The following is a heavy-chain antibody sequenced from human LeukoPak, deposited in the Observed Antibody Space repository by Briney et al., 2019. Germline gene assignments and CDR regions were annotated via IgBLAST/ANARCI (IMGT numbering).Heavy chain of an antibody. CDR2: IYYSGST. Sequence: VKPSETLSLTCTVSGASIRGYYWSWIRQPPGKGLEWIGYIYYSGSTNYNPSLKSRVTISVDTSKNQFSLKLSAVTAADTAVYYCARHEFDSGSLPYFDYWGQGILVTVSS. CDR1: GASIRGYY. J-gene: IGHJ4*02. V-gene: IGHV4-59*08. D-gene: IGHD3-10*01. CDR3: ARHEFDSGSLPYFDY.